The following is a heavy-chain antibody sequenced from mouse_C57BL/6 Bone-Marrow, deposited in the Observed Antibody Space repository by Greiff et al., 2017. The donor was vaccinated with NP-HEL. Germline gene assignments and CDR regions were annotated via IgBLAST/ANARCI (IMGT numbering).Heavy chain of an antibody. V-gene: IGHV1-69*01. Sequence: QVQLQQPGAELVMPGASVKLSCKASGYTFTSYWMHWVKQRPGQGLEWIGEIDPSDSYTNYNQKFKGKSTLTVDKSSSTAYMQLSSLTSEDSAVDYCARRAMVTTRDAMDYWGQGTSVTVSS. CDR2: IDPSDSYT. CDR3: ARRAMVTTRDAMDY. J-gene: IGHJ4*01. CDR1: GYTFTSYW. D-gene: IGHD2-2*01.